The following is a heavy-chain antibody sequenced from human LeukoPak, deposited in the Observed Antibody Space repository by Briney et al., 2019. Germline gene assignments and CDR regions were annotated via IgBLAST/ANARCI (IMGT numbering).Heavy chain of an antibody. CDR3: ARESRELSTYDY. CDR1: GGSISSGSYY. D-gene: IGHD1-7*01. J-gene: IGHJ4*02. CDR2: IYTSGST. V-gene: IGHV4-61*02. Sequence: SETLSLTCTVSGGSISSGSYYWSWIRPPAGKGLEWIGRIYTSGSTNYNPSLKSRVTISVDTSKNQFSLKLSSVTAADTAVYYCARESRELSTYDYWGQGALVTVSS.